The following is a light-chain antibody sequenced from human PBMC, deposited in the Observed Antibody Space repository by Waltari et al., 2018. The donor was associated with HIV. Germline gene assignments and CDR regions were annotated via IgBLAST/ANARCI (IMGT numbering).Light chain of an antibody. CDR2: GAS. Sequence: VMTQSPATLSVSPGDRATLSCKTSQRISTNLAWYQQKPGQVPRLLIYGASTRATGIQDRFSGSTSGTDFTLTISSLQSEDSAVYYCQQYNNWPFTFGPGTRLEIK. CDR3: QQYNNWPFT. CDR1: QRISTN. J-gene: IGKJ3*01. V-gene: IGKV3-15*01.